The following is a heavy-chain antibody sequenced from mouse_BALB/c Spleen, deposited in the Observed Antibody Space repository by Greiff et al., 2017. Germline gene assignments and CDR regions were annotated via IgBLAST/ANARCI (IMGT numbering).Heavy chain of an antibody. J-gene: IGHJ1*01. D-gene: IGHD2-4*01. CDR2: INPYNDGT. CDR1: GYTFTSYV. V-gene: IGHV1-14*01. CDR3: ARYYYDYDVSYWYFDV. Sequence: EVQLQQSGPELVKPGASVKMSCKASGYTFTSYVMHWVKQKPGQGLEWIGYINPYNDGTKYNEKFKGKATLTSDKSSSTAYMELSSLTSEDSAVYYCARYYYDYDVSYWYFDVWGAGTTVTVSS.